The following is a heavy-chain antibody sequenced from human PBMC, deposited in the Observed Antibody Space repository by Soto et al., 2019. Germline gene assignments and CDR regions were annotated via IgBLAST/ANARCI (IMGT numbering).Heavy chain of an antibody. J-gene: IGHJ2*01. CDR2: IYASGRT. Sequence: QVQLQESGPGLVKPSETLSLTCTVSGVSITPYFWSWIRQPAGKAPEWVGHIYASGRTTYNPSFKSRVTMFVSQTQVSLRLTSVTAADTAVYYCARHFDVDPSLDQYYFDLWGRGALVTVSS. CDR3: ARHFDVDPSLDQYYFDL. D-gene: IGHD3-9*01. CDR1: GVSITPYF. V-gene: IGHV4-4*07.